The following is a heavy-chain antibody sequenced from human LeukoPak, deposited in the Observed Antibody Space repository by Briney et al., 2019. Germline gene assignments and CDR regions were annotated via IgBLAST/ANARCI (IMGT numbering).Heavy chain of an antibody. J-gene: IGHJ6*03. CDR2: MNPNSGNT. Sequence: ASVKVSCKASGYTFTSYDINWVRQATGQGLEWRGWMNPNSGNTGYAQKFQGRVTITRNTSISTAYMELSSLRSEDTAVYYCARGLGSSSGWYSYYYMDVWGKGTTVTVSS. D-gene: IGHD6-19*01. CDR1: GYTFTSYD. CDR3: ARGLGSSSGWYSYYYMDV. V-gene: IGHV1-8*01.